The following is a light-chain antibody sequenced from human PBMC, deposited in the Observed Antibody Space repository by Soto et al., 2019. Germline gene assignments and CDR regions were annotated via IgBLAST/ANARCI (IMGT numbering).Light chain of an antibody. CDR3: QQYNNWTWT. CDR1: QSVRSK. Sequence: EIVMTQSPGTLSVSPGERVTLSCRASQSVRSKLVWYQRKPGQAPRLLIYDSSTRETGMPGRFSGSGSWTEFTLTISGLQSADFEVYDCQQYNNWTWTFGQGTKVDIK. V-gene: IGKV3-15*01. CDR2: DSS. J-gene: IGKJ1*01.